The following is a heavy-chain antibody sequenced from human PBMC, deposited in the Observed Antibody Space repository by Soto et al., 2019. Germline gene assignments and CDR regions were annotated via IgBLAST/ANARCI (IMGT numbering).Heavy chain of an antibody. CDR1: GFTFSSYG. Sequence: GSSLKISCAASGFTFSSYGMHWVRQAPGKGLEWVAVISYDGSNKYYADSVRGRFTISRDNSKDTLYLQMNSLRAEDTAVYYCARDRGSSCPDYWGQGTLVTVSS. CDR3: ARDRGSSCPDY. V-gene: IGHV3-30*03. CDR2: ISYDGSNK. J-gene: IGHJ4*02. D-gene: IGHD6-13*01.